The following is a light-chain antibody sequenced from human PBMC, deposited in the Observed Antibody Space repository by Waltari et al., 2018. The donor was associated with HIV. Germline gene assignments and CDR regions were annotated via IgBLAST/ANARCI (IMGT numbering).Light chain of an antibody. V-gene: IGLV2-23*02. J-gene: IGLJ3*02. CDR2: DVI. CDR3: CSYAGSSTWV. CDR1: SSDVGGYNL. Sequence: QSALTQPASVSGSPGQSITISCTGTSSDVGGYNLVSWYQRHPGKAPKLMIHDVIKRPSGVSTRFSGSKSGNTASMTISGLQADDEADYYCCSYAGSSTWVFGGGTKLTVL.